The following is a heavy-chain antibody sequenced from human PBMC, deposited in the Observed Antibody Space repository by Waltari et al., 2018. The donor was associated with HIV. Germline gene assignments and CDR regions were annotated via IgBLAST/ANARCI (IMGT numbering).Heavy chain of an antibody. CDR3: ASSDSSSWYNNWFDP. J-gene: IGHJ5*02. Sequence: EVQLVESGGGLVKPGGSLSLSCAASGFTFSSYSMNWVRQAPGKGLEGVSSISSSSSYIYYADSVKGRFTISRDNAKNSLYLQMNSLRAEDTAVYYCASSDSSSWYNNWFDPWGQGTLVTVSS. D-gene: IGHD6-13*01. CDR1: GFTFSSYS. CDR2: ISSSSSYI. V-gene: IGHV3-21*01.